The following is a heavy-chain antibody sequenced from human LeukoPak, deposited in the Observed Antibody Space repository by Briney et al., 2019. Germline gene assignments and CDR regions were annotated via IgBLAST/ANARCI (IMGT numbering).Heavy chain of an antibody. CDR1: GDSISSHY. J-gene: IGHJ4*02. Sequence: SETLSLTCTVSGDSISSHYWSWIRQPPGKGLEWIGNIYYSGSTNYNPSLKSRVTISVDTSKNQFSLKVSSVTAADSAVYYCAREGGSYRPLDYSGQGTLVTVSP. CDR2: IYYSGST. D-gene: IGHD3-16*02. V-gene: IGHV4-59*11. CDR3: AREGGSYRPLDY.